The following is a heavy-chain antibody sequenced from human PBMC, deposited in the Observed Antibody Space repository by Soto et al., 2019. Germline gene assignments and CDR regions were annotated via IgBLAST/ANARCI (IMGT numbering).Heavy chain of an antibody. CDR3: ARHILRIAVAPSPFDY. J-gene: IGHJ4*02. CDR2: IYYSGST. D-gene: IGHD6-19*01. Sequence: SETLSLTCTVSGGSISSSSYYWGWIRQPPGKGLEWIGSIYYSGSTYYNPSLKSRVTISVDTSKNQFSLKLSSVTAADTAVYYCARHILRIAVAPSPFDYWGQGTLVTVSS. CDR1: GGSISSSSYY. V-gene: IGHV4-39*01.